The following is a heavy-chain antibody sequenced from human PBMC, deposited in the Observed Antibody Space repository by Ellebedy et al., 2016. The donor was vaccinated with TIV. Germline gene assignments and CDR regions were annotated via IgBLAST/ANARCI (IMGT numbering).Heavy chain of an antibody. D-gene: IGHD5/OR15-5a*01. Sequence: MPSETLSLTCSVSGASLSSGGSYWSWIRQRPGKGLEWIGYIYYSGYTYYNPSLQSRVTISVDTSKNQFSLNLSSVTAADTAIYYCAKDRVFRYWGQGTLVTVSS. CDR1: GASLSSGGSY. CDR3: AKDRVFRY. CDR2: IYYSGYT. V-gene: IGHV4-31*03. J-gene: IGHJ4*02.